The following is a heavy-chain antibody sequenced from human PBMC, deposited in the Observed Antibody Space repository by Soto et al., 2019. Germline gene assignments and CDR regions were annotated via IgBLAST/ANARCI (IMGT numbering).Heavy chain of an antibody. D-gene: IGHD2-15*01. V-gene: IGHV3-11*01. J-gene: IGHJ3*02. CDR1: GFTFSDYY. CDR2: ISSSGSTI. CDR3: ARDCSGGSRYSDAFDI. Sequence: NPGGSLRLSCAASGFTFSDYYMSWIRQAPGKGLEWVSYISSSGSTIYYADSVKGRFTISRDNAKNSLYLQMNSLRAEDTAVYYCARDCSGGSRYSDAFDIWGQGTMVTVSS.